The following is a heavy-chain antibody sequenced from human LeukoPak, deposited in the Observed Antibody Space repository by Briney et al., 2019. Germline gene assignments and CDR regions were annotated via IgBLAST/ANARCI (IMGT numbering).Heavy chain of an antibody. CDR3: ASISYDSTGYYDY. CDR2: TNSDGSST. V-gene: IGHV3-74*01. D-gene: IGHD3-22*01. CDR1: GFTLSNYW. J-gene: IGHJ4*02. Sequence: RSGGSLRLSCAASGFTLSNYWMHWVRQAPGKGLVWVSRTNSDGSSTRYADSVMGRFTISRDNAKNTLYLQMNSLRAEDTAVYYCASISYDSTGYYDYWGQGTQVTVSS.